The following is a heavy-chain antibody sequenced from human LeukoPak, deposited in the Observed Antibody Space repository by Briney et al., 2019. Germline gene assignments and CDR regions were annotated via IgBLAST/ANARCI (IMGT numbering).Heavy chain of an antibody. Sequence: PGGSLRLSCAASGFTFNSYAMSWVRQSPGKGLEWVSAISGSGDSTFYADSVKGRFTLSRDNSENTLNLQMDSLRAEDTAVYYCVKGRRSGYYPFRWGGIVDHWGQGTLVTVSS. V-gene: IGHV3-23*01. CDR3: VKGRRSGYYPFRWGGIVDH. D-gene: IGHD3-3*01. CDR1: GFTFNSYA. CDR2: ISGSGDST. J-gene: IGHJ4*02.